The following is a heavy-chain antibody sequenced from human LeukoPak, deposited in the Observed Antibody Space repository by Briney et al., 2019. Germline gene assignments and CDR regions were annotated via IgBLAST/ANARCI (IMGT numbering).Heavy chain of an antibody. CDR1: GGPFSGYY. Sequence: SETLSLTCAAYGGPFSGYYWSWIRQPPGKGLEWIGEINHSGSTNYNPSLKSRVTISVDTSKNQFSLKLSSVTAADTAVYYCARGSRYYDFWTVWGQGTLVTVSS. V-gene: IGHV4-34*01. J-gene: IGHJ4*02. D-gene: IGHD3/OR15-3a*01. CDR2: INHSGST. CDR3: ARGSRYYDFWTV.